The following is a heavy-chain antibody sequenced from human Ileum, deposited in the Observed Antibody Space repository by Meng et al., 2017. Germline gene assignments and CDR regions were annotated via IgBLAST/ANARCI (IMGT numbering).Heavy chain of an antibody. D-gene: IGHD3-10*01. CDR1: DSRIRHLW. CDR2: INADGSDA. J-gene: IGHJ4*02. Sequence: SWGVLVRRGVSLRLSCAACDSRIRHLWMHWVRQAPGKGLEWVSRINADGSDATYADSVKGRFTISRDNAKSTVYLQMNSLRAEDSALYYCAKDSNNYYGSGPKGSWGQGTLVTVSS. V-gene: IGHV3-74*01. CDR3: AKDSNNYYGSGPKGS.